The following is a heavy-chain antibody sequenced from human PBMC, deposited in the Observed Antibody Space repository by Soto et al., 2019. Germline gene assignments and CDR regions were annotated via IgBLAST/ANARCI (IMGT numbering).Heavy chain of an antibody. CDR3: ASSGSGSSFDY. J-gene: IGHJ4*02. CDR2: IYYSGST. CDR1: GGSISSGDYY. Sequence: QVQLQESGPGLVKPSQTLSLTCTVSGGSISSGDYYWSWIRQPPGKGLEWIGYIYYSGSTYYNPSLNXRXTXSXXTSKNQFSLKLSSVTAADTAVYDCASSGSGSSFDYWAQGTLVTVSS. V-gene: IGHV4-30-4*01. D-gene: IGHD3-10*01.